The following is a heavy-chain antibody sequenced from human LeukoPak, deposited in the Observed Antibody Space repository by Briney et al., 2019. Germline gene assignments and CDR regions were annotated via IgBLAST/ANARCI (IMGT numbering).Heavy chain of an antibody. CDR2: ISDGGDTT. CDR1: GFTFSNNG. V-gene: IGHV3-23*01. J-gene: IGHJ4*02. Sequence: GGSLRLSCAASGFTFSNNGMTWVRQAPGKGMEWVTGISDGGDTTYYAGSVKGRFTVSKDNSKNILYLQMNSLRVEDTAIYSCAKTQGFFDHWGQGSLVTVSS. CDR3: AKTQGFFDH.